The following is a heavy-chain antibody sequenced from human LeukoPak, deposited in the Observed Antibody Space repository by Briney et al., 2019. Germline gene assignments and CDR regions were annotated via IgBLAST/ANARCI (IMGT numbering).Heavy chain of an antibody. CDR3: ARLEEAAGLTD. J-gene: IGHJ4*02. CDR2: IYSGGST. Sequence: GGSLRLSCAASGFTVSSNYMSWVRQAPGKGLEWVSVIYSGGSTYYADSVKGRFTISRDNSKNTLYLQMNSLRAEDTAVYYCARLEEAAGLTDWGQGTLVTVSS. V-gene: IGHV3-66*04. CDR1: GFTVSSNY. D-gene: IGHD6-13*01.